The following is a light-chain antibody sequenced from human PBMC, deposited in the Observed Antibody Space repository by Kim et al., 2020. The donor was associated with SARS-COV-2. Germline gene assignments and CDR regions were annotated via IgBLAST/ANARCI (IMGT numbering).Light chain of an antibody. CDR1: NIGTNC. Sequence: PGKTARITCEGDNIGTNCLHWYRQKAGQAPVLVIHYDRDRPSGIPERFSGSKSGDTATLAISRVEAGDEADYYCQVWDSTTDHAVFGGGTKLTVL. CDR3: QVWDSTTDHAV. J-gene: IGLJ2*01. CDR2: YDR. V-gene: IGLV3-21*04.